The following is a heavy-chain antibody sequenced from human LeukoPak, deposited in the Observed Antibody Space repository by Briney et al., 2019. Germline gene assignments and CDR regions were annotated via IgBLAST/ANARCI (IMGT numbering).Heavy chain of an antibody. V-gene: IGHV1-46*01. Sequence: ASVKVSCKASGYTFTSYYMHWVRQAPGQGLEWMGIINPSGGSTSYAQKFQGRVTMTRDMSTSTVYMELSSLRSEDTAVYYCARDGPPLVGATRRRRSPTAYWGQGTLVTVSS. CDR3: ARDGPPLVGATRRRRSPTAY. CDR1: GYTFTSYY. D-gene: IGHD1-26*01. J-gene: IGHJ4*02. CDR2: INPSGGST.